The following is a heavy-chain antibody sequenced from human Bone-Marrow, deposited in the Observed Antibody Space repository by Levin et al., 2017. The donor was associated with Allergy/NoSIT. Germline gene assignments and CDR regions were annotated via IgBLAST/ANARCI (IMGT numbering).Heavy chain of an antibody. CDR1: GDSISNYF. J-gene: IGHJ6*03. CDR3: ARVPLAISSVWSLHYVGDHYMDV. CDR2: IFYSGSS. V-gene: IGHV4-59*01. D-gene: IGHD3-3*01. Sequence: SQTLSLTCIVSGDSISNYFWSWIRQPPGKGLEWIGYIFYSGSSNYSPSLKSRVTMSVDTSKNQFSLKLTSVTAADTAIYYCARVPLAISSVWSLHYVGDHYMDVWGKGASVVVSS.